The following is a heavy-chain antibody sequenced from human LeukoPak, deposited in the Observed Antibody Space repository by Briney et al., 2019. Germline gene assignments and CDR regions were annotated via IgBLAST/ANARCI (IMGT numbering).Heavy chain of an antibody. J-gene: IGHJ3*02. CDR1: GGSISSGDYH. D-gene: IGHD3-16*01. V-gene: IGHV4-30-4*08. CDR2: IYYSGST. Sequence: SQTLSLTCTVSGGSISSGDYHWSWIRQPPGMGLEWIGYIYYSGSTYYNPSLKSRVAISVDTFKNQFSLKLSSVTAADTAVYYCARDPAYDYVWGSPTGVDIWGQGTMVTVSS. CDR3: ARDPAYDYVWGSPTGVDI.